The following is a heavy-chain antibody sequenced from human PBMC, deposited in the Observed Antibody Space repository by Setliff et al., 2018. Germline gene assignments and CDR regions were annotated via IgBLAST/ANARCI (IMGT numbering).Heavy chain of an antibody. J-gene: IGHJ4*01. CDR3: ARADHLVTTTFDY. CDR2: INTKTGDP. V-gene: IGHV7-4-1*02. D-gene: IGHD4-17*01. CDR1: GYSLSNYV. Sequence: ASVKVSCKASGYSLSNYVMNWVRQAPGQGLEWMGWINTKTGDPSYAQGYTGRFAFSLDTSDSTTYLDISTQKAEDTATYFCARADHLVTTTFDYWGQGTLVTVSS.